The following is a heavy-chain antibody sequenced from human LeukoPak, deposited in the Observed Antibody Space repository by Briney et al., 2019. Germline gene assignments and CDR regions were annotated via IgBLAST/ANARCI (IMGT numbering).Heavy chain of an antibody. CDR1: GGSISSGRFF. Sequence: SQTPSLTCTVSGGSISSGRFFWSWIRQHPGKGLEWIGYIYYTGSPYYNPSLKSRVTISVDTSKNQFSLNLSSVTAADTAVYYCARHAPYYDSSGYYSGFDYWGQGTLVTVSS. CDR3: ARHAPYYDSSGYYSGFDY. D-gene: IGHD3-22*01. CDR2: IYYTGSP. J-gene: IGHJ4*02. V-gene: IGHV4-31*03.